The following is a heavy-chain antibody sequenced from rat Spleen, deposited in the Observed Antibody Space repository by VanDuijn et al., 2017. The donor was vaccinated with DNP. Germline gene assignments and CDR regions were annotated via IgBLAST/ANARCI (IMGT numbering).Heavy chain of an antibody. J-gene: IGHJ3*01. CDR3: AKEGYSSPFAY. CDR1: GFTFSTYW. Sequence: EVQLVETGGGLVQPGRSLKLSCVASGFTFSTYWMYWIRQAPGKGLEWLASINTDGGRTYYLDSVKCRFTISRDNAENTIYLQMNSLRSEDTATYYCAKEGYSSPFAYWGQGTLVSVSS. D-gene: IGHD1-2*01. V-gene: IGHV5-58*01. CDR2: INTDGGRT.